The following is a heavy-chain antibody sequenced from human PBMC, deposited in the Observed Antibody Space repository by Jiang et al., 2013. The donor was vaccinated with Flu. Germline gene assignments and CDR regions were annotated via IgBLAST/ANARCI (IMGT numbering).Heavy chain of an antibody. V-gene: IGHV4-34*01. CDR3: ARGIVGNYVWGSYRYKSFDY. D-gene: IGHD3-16*02. CDR1: GGSIGTYN. Sequence: TCTVSGGSIGTYNWNWIRQPPGKGLEWIGEINHSGSTNYNPSLKSRVTISVDTSKNQFSLKLSSVTAADTAVYYCARGIVGNYVWGSYRYKSFDYWGQGTLVTVSS. J-gene: IGHJ4*02. CDR2: INHSGST.